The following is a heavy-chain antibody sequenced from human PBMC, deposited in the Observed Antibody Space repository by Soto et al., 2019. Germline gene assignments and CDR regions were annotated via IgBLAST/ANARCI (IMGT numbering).Heavy chain of an antibody. CDR2: IWYDGSNK. CDR1: GFTFSNYG. CDR3: ARDRYSSGWYDLDY. Sequence: QVQLVESGGGVVQPGRSLRLSCAASGFTFSNYGMHWVRQAPGKGLEWVAVIWYDGSNKYYADSVKGRFTISRDNSKNTPYLQMNSLRAEDTAVYYCARDRYSSGWYDLDYWGQGTLVTVSS. D-gene: IGHD6-19*01. V-gene: IGHV3-33*01. J-gene: IGHJ4*02.